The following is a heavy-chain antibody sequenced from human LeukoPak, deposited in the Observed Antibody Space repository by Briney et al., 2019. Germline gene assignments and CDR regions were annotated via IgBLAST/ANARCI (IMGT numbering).Heavy chain of an antibody. CDR1: GYTFTVYY. J-gene: IGHJ6*03. V-gene: IGHV1-2*02. CDR2: INPNSGGT. CDR3: ARVYYYYYYMDV. Sequence: GASVKVSSTASGYTFTVYYMHWVRQAPGQGHEWMGWINPNSGGTNYAQKFQGRVTMTRDTSISTAYMELSRLRSDNTAVYYYARVYYYYYYMDVWCKGTTVTVSS.